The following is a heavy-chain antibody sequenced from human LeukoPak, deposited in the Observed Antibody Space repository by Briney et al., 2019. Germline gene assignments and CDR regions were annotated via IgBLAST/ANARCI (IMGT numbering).Heavy chain of an antibody. J-gene: IGHJ6*02. D-gene: IGHD6-19*01. CDR2: ISAYNGNT. CDR1: GYTFTSYG. Sequence: ASVKVSCKASGYTFTSYGISWVRQAPGQGLEWMGWISAYNGNTNYAQKLQGRVTMTTDTSTSTAYMELRSLRSDDTAVYYCARAEEWLVPYGVDVWGQGTTVTVSS. V-gene: IGHV1-18*01. CDR3: ARAEEWLVPYGVDV.